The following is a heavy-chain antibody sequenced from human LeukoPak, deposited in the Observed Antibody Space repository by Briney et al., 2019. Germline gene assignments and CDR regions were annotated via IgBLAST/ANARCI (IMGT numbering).Heavy chain of an antibody. CDR3: AKEKVFTSTSWTTIEY. V-gene: IGHV3-30*18. CDR2: ISYDGNAR. D-gene: IGHD6-13*01. CDR1: GFTLSSYG. Sequence: GGSLRLSCAASGFTLSSYGMHRVRQAPGKGLEWVAVISYDGNARHYADSVKGRFTISRDNSKNTLYLQMNSLRSEDTAVYYCAKEKVFTSTSWTTIEYWGQGTLVTVSS. J-gene: IGHJ4*02.